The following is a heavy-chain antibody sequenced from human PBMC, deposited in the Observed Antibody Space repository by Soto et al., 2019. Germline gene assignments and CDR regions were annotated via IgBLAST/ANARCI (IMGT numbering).Heavy chain of an antibody. CDR3: ARGRRVVVSAAMYNY. J-gene: IGHJ4*02. CDR1: GGSFSGYY. Sequence: QVQLQQWGAGLLKPSETLSLTCAVYGGSFSGYYWSWIRQPPGKGLEWIGEINHSGSTNYNPSLKSRVTISVDTSNKQFSLKLSSVTAADTAVYYGARGRRVVVSAAMYNYWGQGTLVTVSS. CDR2: INHSGST. V-gene: IGHV4-34*01. D-gene: IGHD2-2*01.